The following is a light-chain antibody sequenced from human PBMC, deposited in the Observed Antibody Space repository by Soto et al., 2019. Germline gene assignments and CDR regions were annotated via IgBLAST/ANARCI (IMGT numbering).Light chain of an antibody. CDR2: DAS. V-gene: IGKV1-39*01. Sequence: DIQMTQSPSSLSASVGDRVTITCRASQGISTYLNWYQQKPGKAPNLLIYDASTLQEGVPSRFSGSGSGTEFTLTVTRLQPDDFATYFCQQYDKYSTFGHGTKVDVK. J-gene: IGKJ1*01. CDR3: QQYDKYST. CDR1: QGISTY.